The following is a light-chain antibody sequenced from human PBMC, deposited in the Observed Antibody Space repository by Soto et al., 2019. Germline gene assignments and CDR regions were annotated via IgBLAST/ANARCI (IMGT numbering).Light chain of an antibody. V-gene: IGLV2-14*01. CDR3: SSYAGSSNV. CDR1: SSDVGAYDF. J-gene: IGLJ1*01. Sequence: QSALTQPASVSGSPGQSVTISCTGTSSDVGAYDFVSWYQQHPGKAPKVMIYEVSDRPSGVSNRFSGSKSGNTASLTISGLQAEDEAHYYCSSYAGSSNVFGTGTKLTVL. CDR2: EVS.